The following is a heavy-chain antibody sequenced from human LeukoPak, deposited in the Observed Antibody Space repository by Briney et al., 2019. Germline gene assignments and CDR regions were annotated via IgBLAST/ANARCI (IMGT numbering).Heavy chain of an antibody. CDR2: IYTSGST. Sequence: SETLSLTCTVSGGSISSYYWSWIRQPAGKGLEWIGRIYTSGSTNYNPSLKSQVTMSVDTSKNQFSLKLSSVTAADTAVYYCARYMTPNGDFDYWGQGTLVTVSS. D-gene: IGHD7-27*01. V-gene: IGHV4-4*07. CDR3: ARYMTPNGDFDY. J-gene: IGHJ4*02. CDR1: GGSISSYY.